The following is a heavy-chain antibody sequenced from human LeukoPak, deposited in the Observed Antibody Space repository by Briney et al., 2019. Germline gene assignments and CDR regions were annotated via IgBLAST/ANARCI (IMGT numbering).Heavy chain of an antibody. Sequence: GGTLRLSCAASGFTFSSYWMHWGRQAPGKGLVGVSRINTDGSSTRYADSVKGRFTISRDNAKNSLYLQMNSLRAENTAVYYCARFEQWLKYYFDYWGQGTLVTVSS. CDR2: INTDGSST. V-gene: IGHV3-74*01. CDR1: GFTFSSYW. CDR3: ARFEQWLKYYFDY. D-gene: IGHD6-19*01. J-gene: IGHJ4*02.